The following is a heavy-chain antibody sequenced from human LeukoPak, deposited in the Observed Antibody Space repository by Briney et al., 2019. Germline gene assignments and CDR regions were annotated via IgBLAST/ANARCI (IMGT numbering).Heavy chain of an antibody. D-gene: IGHD2-15*01. CDR3: ARDMSPPSYNWFDP. V-gene: IGHV1-18*01. CDR2: ISAYNGNT. Sequence: ASVKVSCKASGGTFSSYTISWVRQAPGQGLEWMGWISAYNGNTNYAQKLQCRVTMTTDTSTSTAYMELRSLRSDDTAVYYCARDMSPPSYNWFDPWGQGTLVTVSS. J-gene: IGHJ5*02. CDR1: GGTFSSYT.